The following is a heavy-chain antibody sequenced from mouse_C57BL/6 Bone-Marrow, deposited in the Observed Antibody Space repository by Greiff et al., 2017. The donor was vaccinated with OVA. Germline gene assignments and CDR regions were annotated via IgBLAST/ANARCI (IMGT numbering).Heavy chain of an antibody. CDR1: GYTFTSYW. D-gene: IGHD3-2*02. V-gene: IGHV1-53*01. J-gene: IGHJ2*01. CDR3: ASPLGSSGSDY. CDR2: INPSNGGT. Sequence: VKLKQSGTELVKLGASVKLSCKASGYTFTSYWMHWVKQRPGQGLEWIGNINPSNGGTNYNEKFKSKATLTVDKSSSTAYMQLSSLTSEDSAVYYCASPLGSSGSDYWGQGTTLTVSS.